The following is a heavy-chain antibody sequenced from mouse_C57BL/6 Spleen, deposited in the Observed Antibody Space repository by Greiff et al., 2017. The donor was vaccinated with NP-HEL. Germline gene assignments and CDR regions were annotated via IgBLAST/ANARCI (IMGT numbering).Heavy chain of an antibody. J-gene: IGHJ2*01. Sequence: VQLQQPGAELVRPGSSVKLSCKASGYTFTSYWMHWVKQRPIQGLEWIGNIDPSDSETHYNQKFKDKATLTVDKSSSTAYMQLNSLTSEDSAVYYCARRDGNYLFDYWGQGTTLTVSS. CDR2: IDPSDSET. V-gene: IGHV1-52*01. D-gene: IGHD2-1*01. CDR1: GYTFTSYW. CDR3: ARRDGNYLFDY.